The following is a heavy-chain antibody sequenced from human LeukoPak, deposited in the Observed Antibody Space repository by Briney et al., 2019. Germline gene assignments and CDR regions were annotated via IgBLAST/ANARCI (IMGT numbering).Heavy chain of an antibody. Sequence: SETLSLTCTVSGGSVSSGSYYWSWIPQPPGKGLEWIGYIYYSGSTNYNPSLKSRVTISVDTSKNQFSLKLSSVTAADTAVYYCAKGIVGASQRIDYWGQGTLVTVSS. J-gene: IGHJ4*02. D-gene: IGHD1-26*01. CDR2: IYYSGST. V-gene: IGHV4-61*01. CDR3: AKGIVGASQRIDY. CDR1: GGSVSSGSYY.